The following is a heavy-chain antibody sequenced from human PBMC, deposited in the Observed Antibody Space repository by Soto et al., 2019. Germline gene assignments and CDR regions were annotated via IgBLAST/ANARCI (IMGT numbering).Heavy chain of an antibody. V-gene: IGHV1-24*01. J-gene: IGHJ5*02. CDR2: SDPEDGET. CDR1: GYTLTELS. Sequence: ASVKVSCKVSGYTLTELSMHWVRQAPGKGLEWMGGSDPEDGETIYAQKFQGRVTMTEDTSTDTAYMELGSLRSEDTAVYYCATGITISHNWFDPWGQGTLVTVSS. D-gene: IGHD3-3*01. CDR3: ATGITISHNWFDP.